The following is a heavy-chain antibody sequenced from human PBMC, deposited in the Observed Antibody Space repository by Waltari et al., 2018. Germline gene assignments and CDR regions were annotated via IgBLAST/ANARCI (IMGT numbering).Heavy chain of an antibody. V-gene: IGHV1-8*02. Sequence: QVQLVHSGAEGKKPGPSVKVSCKPLGYTFTSNDINWVLQATGQGLEWMGWMNHNSGNTGYAQKFQGRVTMTRNTSISTAYMELSSLRSEDTAVYYCARGKKWGGMDVWGQGTTVTVSS. J-gene: IGHJ6*02. CDR3: ARGKKWGGMDV. D-gene: IGHD3-16*01. CDR1: GYTFTSND. CDR2: MNHNSGNT.